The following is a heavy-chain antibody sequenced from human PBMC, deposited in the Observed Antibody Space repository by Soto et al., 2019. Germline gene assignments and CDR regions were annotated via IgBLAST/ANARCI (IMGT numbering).Heavy chain of an antibody. CDR1: GGSISSSNW. CDR3: ARDHGSGSYSYYYYGMDV. D-gene: IGHD3-10*01. Sequence: QVQLQESGPGLVKPSGTLSLTCAVSGGSISSSNWWSWVRQPPGKGLEWIGEIYHSGSTNYNPSLTSRVTISVDKSKNQFSLKLSPGTAADTAVYYCARDHGSGSYSYYYYGMDVWGQGTTVTVSS. J-gene: IGHJ6*02. V-gene: IGHV4-4*02. CDR2: IYHSGST.